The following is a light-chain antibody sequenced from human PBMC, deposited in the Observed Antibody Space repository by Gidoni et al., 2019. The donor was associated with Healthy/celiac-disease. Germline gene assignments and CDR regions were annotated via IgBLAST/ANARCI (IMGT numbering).Light chain of an antibody. V-gene: IGLV4-69*01. CDR3: QTWGTGLEV. CDR2: LNSDGSH. CDR1: SGHSSDA. Sequence: QLVLTHSPSASASLGASVKLTCTLSSGHSSDAIAWHQQQPEKGPRYLMKLNSDGSHSKGDGIPDRFSGSSSGAERYLTISSLQSEDEADYYWQTWGTGLEVFGTGTKVTVL. J-gene: IGLJ1*01.